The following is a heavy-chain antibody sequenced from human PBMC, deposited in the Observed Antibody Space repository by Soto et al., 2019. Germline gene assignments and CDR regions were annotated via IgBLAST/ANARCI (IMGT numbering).Heavy chain of an antibody. Sequence: ASVKVSCKASGYTFTSYDINWVRQATGQGLEWMGWMNPNSGNTGYAQNFQGRVTMTTDTSTSTAYMELRSLRSDDTAVYYCARGGTPIDSWGQGTMVTVSS. CDR3: ARGGTPIDS. J-gene: IGHJ4*02. D-gene: IGHD2-15*01. CDR1: GYTFTSYD. CDR2: MNPNSGNT. V-gene: IGHV1-8*01.